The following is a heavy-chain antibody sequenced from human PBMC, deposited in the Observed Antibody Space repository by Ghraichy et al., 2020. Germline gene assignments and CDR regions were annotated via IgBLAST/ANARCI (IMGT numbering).Heavy chain of an antibody. CDR2: IHWNGGST. J-gene: IGHJ4*02. Sequence: GSLRLSCAASGFTFDDYGMSWVRQAPGKGLEWVSGIHWNGGSTGYADSVKGRFTISRDNAKNSLYLQMNSLRAEDTALYHCARGVGFCSGGTCYSDYWGQGTLVTVSS. V-gene: IGHV3-20*01. CDR3: ARGVGFCSGGTCYSDY. CDR1: GFTFDDYG. D-gene: IGHD2-15*01.